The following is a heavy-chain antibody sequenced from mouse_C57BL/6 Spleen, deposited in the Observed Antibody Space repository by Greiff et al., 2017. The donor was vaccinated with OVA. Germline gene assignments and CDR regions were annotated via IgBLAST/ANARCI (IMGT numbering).Heavy chain of an antibody. D-gene: IGHD2-1*01. Sequence: QVQLQQPGAELVRPGSSVKLSCKASGYTFTRSWLHFLPPIPIHFLSLIGNIDPSDSETHYNQKFKDKATLTVDKSSSTAYMQLSSLTSEDSAVYYGARSGGNYYYAMDYWGQGTSVTVSS. CDR2: IDPSDSET. J-gene: IGHJ4*01. CDR3: ARSGGNYYYAMDY. V-gene: IGHV1-52*01. CDR1: GYTFTRSW.